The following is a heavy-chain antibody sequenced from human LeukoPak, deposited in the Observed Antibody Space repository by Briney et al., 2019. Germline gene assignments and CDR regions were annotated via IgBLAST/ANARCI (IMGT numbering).Heavy chain of an antibody. V-gene: IGHV4-59*08. Sequence: PSETLSLTCTLSGGSISSYYWSWIRQPPGKGLEWIGYSSYSGNTTPHPSLKTRVTISVDTSKNQFSLRLGSVTAADTAVYYCARHGGSGSFDYWGQGTLVTVSS. CDR2: SSYSGNT. J-gene: IGHJ4*02. CDR1: GGSISSYY. D-gene: IGHD3-3*01. CDR3: ARHGGSGSFDY.